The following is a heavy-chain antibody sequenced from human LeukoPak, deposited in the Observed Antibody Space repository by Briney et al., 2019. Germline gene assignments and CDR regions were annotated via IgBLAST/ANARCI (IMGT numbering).Heavy chain of an antibody. CDR2: ISYDGSNK. Sequence: GGSLRLSCAASGFTFSSYSMRWVRQAPGKGLEWVAVISYDGSNKYYADSVKGRFTISRDNSKNTLYLQMNSLRAEDTAVYYCAKLAGSTEYDYWGQGTLVTVSS. CDR3: AKLAGSTEYDY. D-gene: IGHD5/OR15-5a*01. V-gene: IGHV3-30*18. J-gene: IGHJ4*02. CDR1: GFTFSSYS.